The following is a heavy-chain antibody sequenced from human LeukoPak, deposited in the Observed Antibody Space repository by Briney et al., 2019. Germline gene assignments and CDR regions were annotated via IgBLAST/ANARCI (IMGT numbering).Heavy chain of an antibody. J-gene: IGHJ4*02. Sequence: GGSLRLSCAASGFTFSSYGMHWVRQAPGKGLEWVAVIWYDGSNKYYADSVKGRFTISRDNSKNTLYLQMNSLRAEDTAVYFCARWVQAGDYFDNWGQGTLVTVSS. V-gene: IGHV3-33*01. D-gene: IGHD1-1*01. CDR2: IWYDGSNK. CDR3: ARWVQAGDYFDN. CDR1: GFTFSSYG.